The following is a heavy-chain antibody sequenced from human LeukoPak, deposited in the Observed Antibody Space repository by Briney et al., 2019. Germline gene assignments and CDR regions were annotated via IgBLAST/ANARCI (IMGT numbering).Heavy chain of an antibody. V-gene: IGHV4-30-2*01. CDR2: IHHSGST. D-gene: IGHD3-16*01. Sequence: PSETLSLTCTVPGGSISSGNYYWSWIRQPPGKGLVWIGYIHHSGSTYYNPSLKSRVTISVDRSKNQFSLKLSSVTAADTAVYYCAGSFYDYVWGSHTPFDYWGQGTLVTVSS. J-gene: IGHJ4*02. CDR1: GGSISSGNYY. CDR3: AGSFYDYVWGSHTPFDY.